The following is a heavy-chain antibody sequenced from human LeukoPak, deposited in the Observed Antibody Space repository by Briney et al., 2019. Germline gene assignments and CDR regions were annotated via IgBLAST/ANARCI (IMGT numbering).Heavy chain of an antibody. CDR3: ARGVGGGMDV. CDR1: GFTFSSYS. Sequence: GGSLRVSCAASGFTFSSYSMNWVRQAPGKGLEWVSSISSSSSDIYYADSVKGRFTISRDNAKNSLYLQMNSLRAEDTAVYYCARGVGGGMDVWGQGTTVTVSS. J-gene: IGHJ6*02. CDR2: ISSSSSDI. D-gene: IGHD1-26*01. V-gene: IGHV3-21*01.